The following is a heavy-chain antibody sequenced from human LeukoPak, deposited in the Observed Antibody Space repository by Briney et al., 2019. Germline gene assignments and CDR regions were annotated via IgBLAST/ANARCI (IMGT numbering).Heavy chain of an antibody. Sequence: GGSLRLSCAASGFTFSNAWMSWVRQAPGKGLEWVGRIKSKTDGGTTDYAAPVKGRFTISRDDSKNTLYLQMNSLKTEDTAVYYCTTDSYGGNSAAFDIWGQGTMVTVS. CDR1: GFTFSNAW. CDR2: IKSKTDGGTT. V-gene: IGHV3-15*01. J-gene: IGHJ3*02. D-gene: IGHD4-23*01. CDR3: TTDSYGGNSAAFDI.